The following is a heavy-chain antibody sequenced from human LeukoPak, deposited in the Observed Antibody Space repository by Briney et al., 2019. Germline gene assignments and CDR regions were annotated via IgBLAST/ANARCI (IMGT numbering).Heavy chain of an antibody. CDR2: ISSSGSTI. CDR1: GFTFSSYE. CDR3: AREGVAVAGGIDY. Sequence: GGSLRLSCAACGFTFSSYEMNWVRQAPGKGLEWVSYISSSGSTIYYADSVKGRFTISRDNAKNSLYLQMNSLRAEDTAVYYCAREGVAVAGGIDYWGQGTLVTVSS. V-gene: IGHV3-48*03. D-gene: IGHD6-19*01. J-gene: IGHJ4*02.